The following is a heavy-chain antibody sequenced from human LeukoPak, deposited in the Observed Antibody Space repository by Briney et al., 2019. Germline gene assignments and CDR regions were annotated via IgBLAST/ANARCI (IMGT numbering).Heavy chain of an antibody. CDR3: ARDREGCGGYCSGGSSNGY. V-gene: IGHV1-18*04. D-gene: IGHD2-15*01. CDR1: GYIFTSYG. CDR2: ISAYNGNT. J-gene: IGHJ4*02. Sequence: ASVKVSCKASGYIFTSYGISWVRQAPGQGLEWMGWISAYNGNTNYAQKLQGRVTMTTDTSTSTAYMELRSLRSDDTAVYYCARDREGCGGYCSGGSSNGYWGQGTLVTVSS.